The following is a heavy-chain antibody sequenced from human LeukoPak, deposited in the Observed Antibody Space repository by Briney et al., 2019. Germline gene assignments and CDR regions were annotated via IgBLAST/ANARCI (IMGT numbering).Heavy chain of an antibody. Sequence: PGGSLRLSCAASGFTFSSYWMSWVRQAPGKRLEWVANIKQDGSDKYYVDSVKGRFTISRDNAKNSLYLQMNSLRAEDTAVYYCARSLGYCSAGSCFPFDYWGQGTLVTVSS. CDR2: IKQDGSDK. CDR1: GFTFSSYW. J-gene: IGHJ4*02. V-gene: IGHV3-7*05. CDR3: ARSLGYCSAGSCFPFDY. D-gene: IGHD2-15*01.